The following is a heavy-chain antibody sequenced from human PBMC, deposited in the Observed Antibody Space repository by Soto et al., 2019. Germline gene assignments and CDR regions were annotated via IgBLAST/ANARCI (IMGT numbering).Heavy chain of an antibody. CDR1: GFTFENYA. V-gene: IGHV3-9*01. CDR2: ISWNGGSV. J-gene: IGHJ4*02. Sequence: EVQLVESGGGLVQPGRSLRLSCASSGFTFENYAMHWVRQAPGKGLEWVSGISWNGGSVGYAVSVKGRFTISRDNARNSVYLQMNSLRPEDTAFYYCAKDRCSGNSCNSFDYWGQGTLVTVSS. CDR3: AKDRCSGNSCNSFDY. D-gene: IGHD2-2*01.